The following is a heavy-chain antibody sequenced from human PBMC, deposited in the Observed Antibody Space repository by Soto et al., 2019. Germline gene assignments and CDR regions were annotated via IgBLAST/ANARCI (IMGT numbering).Heavy chain of an antibody. Sequence: GGSLRLSCAASGFTFSSYGMHWVRQAPGKGLEWVAVISYDGSNKYYADSVKGRFTISRDNSKNTLYLQMNSLRAEDTAVYYCAKDLGRGPYYDFWSGPFDYWGQGTLVTVSS. V-gene: IGHV3-30*18. CDR3: AKDLGRGPYYDFWSGPFDY. D-gene: IGHD3-3*01. CDR2: ISYDGSNK. J-gene: IGHJ4*02. CDR1: GFTFSSYG.